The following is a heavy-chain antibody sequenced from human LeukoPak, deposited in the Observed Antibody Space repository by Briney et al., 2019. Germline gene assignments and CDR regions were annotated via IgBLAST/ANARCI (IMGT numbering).Heavy chain of an antibody. CDR1: GFTFSGSA. CDR2: IRSKADNYAT. J-gene: IGHJ4*02. Sequence: GGSLRLSCAASGFTFSGSAIHWVRQASGKGLEWVGRIRSKADNYATGYAASVKGRFTLSRDDSKNTTYLQMNRLKTEDTAVYYCTRVPTRGSGNDYWGQGTQVTVSS. D-gene: IGHD3-10*01. V-gene: IGHV3-73*01. CDR3: TRVPTRGSGNDY.